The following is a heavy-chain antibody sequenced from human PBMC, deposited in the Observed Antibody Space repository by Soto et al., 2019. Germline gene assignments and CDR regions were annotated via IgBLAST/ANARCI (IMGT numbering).Heavy chain of an antibody. D-gene: IGHD4-17*01. Sequence: GGSLRLSCAASGFTFSSYGMHWVRQAPGKGLEWVAVISYDGSNKYYADSVKGRFTISRDNSKNTLYLQMNSLRAEDTAVYYCAKDYGGNSYPFVFDYWGQGTLVTVST. CDR1: GFTFSSYG. CDR3: AKDYGGNSYPFVFDY. CDR2: ISYDGSNK. V-gene: IGHV3-30*18. J-gene: IGHJ4*02.